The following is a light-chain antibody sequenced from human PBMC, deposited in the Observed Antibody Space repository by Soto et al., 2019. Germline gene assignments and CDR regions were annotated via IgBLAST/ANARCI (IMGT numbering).Light chain of an antibody. CDR2: GAS. CDR3: QQYGESPPT. J-gene: IGKJ4*01. V-gene: IGKV3-20*01. Sequence: EIVLTLSTGTPALSPRERPTLSCRVSQSVRNSYVAWYPHKPGQDPRLLVSGASSRATGIPDRYSGSGSGSEFSLPINRLEPEDFAVYFCQQYGESPPTFGGGTKVEIK. CDR1: QSVRNSY.